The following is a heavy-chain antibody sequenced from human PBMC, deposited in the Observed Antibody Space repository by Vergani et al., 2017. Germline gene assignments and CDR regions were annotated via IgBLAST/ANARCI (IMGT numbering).Heavy chain of an antibody. D-gene: IGHD2-15*01. CDR1: GFTFSSYG. Sequence: QVQLVESGGGVVQPGRSLRLSCAASGFTFSSYGMHWVRQAQGKGLEWVAVIWYDGSNKYYADSVKGRFTISRDNSKNTLYLQMNSLRAEDTAVYYCARSEVGWAYYMDVWGKGTTVTVSS. CDR3: ARSEVGWAYYMDV. J-gene: IGHJ6*03. CDR2: IWYDGSNK. V-gene: IGHV3-33*01.